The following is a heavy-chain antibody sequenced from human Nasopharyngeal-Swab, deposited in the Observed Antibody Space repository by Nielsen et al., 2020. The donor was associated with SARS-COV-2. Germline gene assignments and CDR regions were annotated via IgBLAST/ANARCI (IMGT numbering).Heavy chain of an antibody. D-gene: IGHD1-1*01. Sequence: WIRQSPWRGLEWLGRTYYRSKWYNDYAVSVKSRITINPDTSKNQFSLQLNSVTPEDTAVYYCASAGRNEGRYYMDVWGKGTTVTVSS. CDR3: ASAGRNEGRYYMDV. V-gene: IGHV6-1*01. J-gene: IGHJ6*03. CDR2: TYYRSKWYN.